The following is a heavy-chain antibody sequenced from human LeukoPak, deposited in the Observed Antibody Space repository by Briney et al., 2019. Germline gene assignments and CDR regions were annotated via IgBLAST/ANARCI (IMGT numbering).Heavy chain of an antibody. CDR1: GYTFTGYY. CDR3: ARAFYSYGPGNAFDI. CDR2: INPNSGGT. J-gene: IGHJ3*02. Sequence: GASVKVSCKASGYTFTGYYMHWVRQAPGQGLEWMGWINPNSGGTNYAQKFQGRVTMTRDTSISTAYMELSRLRSDDTAVYYCARAFYSYGPGNAFDIWGQGTMVTVSS. D-gene: IGHD5-18*01. V-gene: IGHV1-2*02.